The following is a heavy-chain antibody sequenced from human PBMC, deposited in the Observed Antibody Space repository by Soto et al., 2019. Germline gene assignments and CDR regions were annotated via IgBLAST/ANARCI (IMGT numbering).Heavy chain of an antibody. Sequence: SETVSLTCTVSGGSISSYYWSWIRQPPGKGLEWIGYIYYSGSTNYNPSLKSRVTISVDTSKNQFSLKLSSVTAADTAVYYCASRLRFPYSYDYGTDLLVQGRTATASS. CDR3: ASRLRFPYSYDYGTDL. CDR1: GGSISSYY. V-gene: IGHV4-59*01. J-gene: IGHJ6*02. CDR2: IYYSGST. D-gene: IGHD3-3*01.